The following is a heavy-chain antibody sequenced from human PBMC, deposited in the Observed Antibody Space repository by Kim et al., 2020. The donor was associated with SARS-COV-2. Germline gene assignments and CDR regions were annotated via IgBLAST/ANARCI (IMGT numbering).Heavy chain of an antibody. CDR1: GGSFSGYY. V-gene: IGHV4-34*01. J-gene: IGHJ4*02. Sequence: SQTLSLTCAVYGGSFSGYYWSWIRQPPGKGLEWIGEINHSGSTNYNPSLKSRVTISVDTSKNQFSLKLSSVTAADTAVYYCASWGWGTKDSAQFDYWGQGTLVTVSS. D-gene: IGHD1-1*01. CDR2: INHSGST. CDR3: ASWGWGTKDSAQFDY.